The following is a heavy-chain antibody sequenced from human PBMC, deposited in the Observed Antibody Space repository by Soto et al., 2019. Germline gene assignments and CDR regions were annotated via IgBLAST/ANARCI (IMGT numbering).Heavy chain of an antibody. CDR3: LNIPHY. Sequence: SVKVSCKASGYTFTSYAMHWVRQAPGQRLEWMGWIIPILGIANYAQKFQGRVTITADKSTGTAYMELSSLRSEDTAVYYCLNIPHYWGQGTLVTVSS. CDR2: IIPILGIA. V-gene: IGHV1-69*10. J-gene: IGHJ4*02. CDR1: GYTFTSYA.